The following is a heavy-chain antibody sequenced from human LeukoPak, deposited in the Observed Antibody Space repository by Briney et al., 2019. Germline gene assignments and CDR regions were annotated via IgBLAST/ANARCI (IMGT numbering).Heavy chain of an antibody. V-gene: IGHV3-30*03. CDR2: ISYDGSNK. J-gene: IGHJ4*02. Sequence: GRSLRLSCAASGFTFSSYGMHWVRQAPGKGLEWVAVISYDGSNKYYADSVKGRFTISRDNSKNTLYLQMNSLRAEDTAVYYCARVRSGYFDYWGQGTLVTVSS. CDR1: GFTFSSYG. D-gene: IGHD6-19*01. CDR3: ARVRSGYFDY.